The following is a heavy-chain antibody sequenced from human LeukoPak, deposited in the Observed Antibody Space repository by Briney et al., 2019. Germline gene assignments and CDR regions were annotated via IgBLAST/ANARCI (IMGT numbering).Heavy chain of an antibody. D-gene: IGHD2-2*01. V-gene: IGHV3-15*07. CDR1: GFTFTNAW. J-gene: IGHJ3*02. Sequence: PGGSLTLSCAASGFTFTNAWTSWVRQAPGKGLEWLGHIKSRTDSGRTDYDALVKGRFTISRDDSKTTVYLQMNRLKTEDTAVYYCTKESGIYCSSISWYEAPRAFDMGGEGTMVT. CDR3: TKESGIYCSSISWYEAPRAFDM. CDR2: IKSRTDSGRT.